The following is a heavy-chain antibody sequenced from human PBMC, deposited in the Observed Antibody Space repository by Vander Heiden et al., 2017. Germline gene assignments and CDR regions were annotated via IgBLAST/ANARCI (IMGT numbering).Heavy chain of an antibody. D-gene: IGHD1-26*01. J-gene: IGHJ2*01. CDR3: ARDLVAVGATKGGWYFDL. CDR2: INPNSGGT. Sequence: QVQLVQSGAEVKKPGASVKVSCKASGYTFTGYYMHWVRQAPGQGLEWMGWINPNSGGTNYAQKFQGRVTMTRDTSISTAYMELSRLRSDDTAVYYCARDLVAVGATKGGWYFDLWGRGTLVTVSS. V-gene: IGHV1-2*02. CDR1: GYTFTGYY.